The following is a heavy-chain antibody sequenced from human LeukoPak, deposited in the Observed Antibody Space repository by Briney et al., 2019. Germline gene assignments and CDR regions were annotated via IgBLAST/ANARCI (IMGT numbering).Heavy chain of an antibody. CDR2: IYHSGST. J-gene: IGHJ6*03. D-gene: IGHD2-2*01. Sequence: SETLSLTCTVSGGSISSYYWAWIRQPPGKGLEWIGSIYHSGSTYYNPSLKSRVTISVDTSKNQCSLKLNSVTAANTAVYYCATAKREYQLPPRQYYYYYYMDVWGKGTTVTISS. CDR1: GGSISSYY. CDR3: ATAKREYQLPPRQYYYYYYMDV. V-gene: IGHV4-38-2*02.